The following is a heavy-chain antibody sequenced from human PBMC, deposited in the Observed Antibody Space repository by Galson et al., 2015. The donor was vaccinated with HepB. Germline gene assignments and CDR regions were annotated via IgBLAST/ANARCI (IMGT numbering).Heavy chain of an antibody. J-gene: IGHJ4*02. D-gene: IGHD6-19*01. Sequence: SVKVSCKASGGTFSSYAISWVRQAPGQGLEWMGGIIPIFGTANYAQKFQGRVTITADESTSTAYMELSSLRSEDTAVYYCARALIPGIAVASKPNRGGYFDYWGQGTLVTVSS. CDR2: IIPIFGTA. CDR3: ARALIPGIAVASKPNRGGYFDY. CDR1: GGTFSSYA. V-gene: IGHV1-69*13.